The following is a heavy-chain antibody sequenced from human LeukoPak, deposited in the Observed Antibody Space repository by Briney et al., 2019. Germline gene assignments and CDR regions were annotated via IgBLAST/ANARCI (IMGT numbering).Heavy chain of an antibody. D-gene: IGHD3-22*01. V-gene: IGHV4-39*01. CDR2: VYYSGST. CDR3: ARQNWGRGYDSSGSALGSDYYFDY. J-gene: IGHJ4*02. Sequence: SETLSLTCTVSGGSISSSSYYWGWIRQPPGKGLEWIGSVYYSGSTYYNPSLKSRVTISVDTSKNQFSLKLSSVTAADTAVYYCARQNWGRGYDSSGSALGSDYYFDYWGQGTLVTVSS. CDR1: GGSISSSSYY.